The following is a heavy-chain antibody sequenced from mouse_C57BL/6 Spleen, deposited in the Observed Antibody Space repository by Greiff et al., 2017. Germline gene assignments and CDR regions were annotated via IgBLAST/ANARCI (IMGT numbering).Heavy chain of an antibody. CDR1: GFTFSSYA. Sequence: EVHLVESGGGLVKPGGSLKLSCAASGFTFSSYAMSWVRQTPEKRLEWVATISDGGSYTYYPDNVKGRFTISRDNAKNNLYLQMSHLKSEDTAMYYCARASYYSNYYFDYWGQGTTLTVSS. J-gene: IGHJ2*01. D-gene: IGHD2-5*01. CDR2: ISDGGSYT. CDR3: ARASYYSNYYFDY. V-gene: IGHV5-4*01.